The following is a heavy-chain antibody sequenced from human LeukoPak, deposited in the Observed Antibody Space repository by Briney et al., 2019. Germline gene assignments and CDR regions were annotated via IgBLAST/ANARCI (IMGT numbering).Heavy chain of an antibody. D-gene: IGHD6-19*01. CDR2: ISSSSSYI. V-gene: IGHV3-21*01. CDR1: GFSFSDFG. Sequence: GGSLRLSCAASGFSFSDFGMHWVRQAPGKGLEWVSSISSSSSYIYYADSVKGRFTISRDNAKNSLYLQMNSLRAEDTAVYYCARAPSSSGWPDYWGQGTLVTVSS. J-gene: IGHJ4*02. CDR3: ARAPSSSGWPDY.